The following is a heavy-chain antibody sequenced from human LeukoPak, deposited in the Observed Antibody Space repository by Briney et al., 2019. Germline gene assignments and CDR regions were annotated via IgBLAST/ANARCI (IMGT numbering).Heavy chain of an antibody. CDR3: ARDWGGRSAVAGTFDY. V-gene: IGHV3-7*01. Sequence: GGSLRLSCAASGFTFSSYWMSWVRQAPGKGLEWVANIKQDGSEKHYVDSVKGRLTISRDNAKNSLYLQMNSLRAEDTAVYYCARDWGGRSAVAGTFDYWGQGTLVTVSS. D-gene: IGHD6-19*01. CDR1: GFTFSSYW. CDR2: IKQDGSEK. J-gene: IGHJ4*02.